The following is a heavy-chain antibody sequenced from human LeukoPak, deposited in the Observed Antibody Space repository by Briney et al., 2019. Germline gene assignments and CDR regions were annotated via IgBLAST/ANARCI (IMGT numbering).Heavy chain of an antibody. V-gene: IGHV3-21*01. CDR2: ISSSSSYI. Sequence: GGSLRLSCAASGFTFSSHSMNWVRQAPGKGLEWVSSISSSSSYIYYADSVKGRFTISRDNAKNSLYLQMNSLRAEDTAVYYCARASDFYMDVWGKGTTVTVSS. CDR1: GFTFSSHS. CDR3: ARASDFYMDV. J-gene: IGHJ6*03.